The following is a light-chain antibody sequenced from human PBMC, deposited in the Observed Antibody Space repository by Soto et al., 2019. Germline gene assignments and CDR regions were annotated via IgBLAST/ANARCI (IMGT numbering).Light chain of an antibody. CDR1: QSISSRY. J-gene: IGKJ1*01. CDR3: HQDGYSPPWT. Sequence: EIVLTQSPGTLSLSPGERATLSCRASQSISSRYLAWYQQKPGQAPRLLIYGVSGRATGIPDRFSGSGSGTDFTLTISRLEPEDFAVYYCHQDGYSPPWTFGQGTKVEIK. CDR2: GVS. V-gene: IGKV3-20*01.